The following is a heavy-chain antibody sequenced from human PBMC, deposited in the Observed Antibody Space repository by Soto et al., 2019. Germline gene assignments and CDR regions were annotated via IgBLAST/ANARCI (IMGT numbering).Heavy chain of an antibody. Sequence: QVQLVQSGAEVKKPGASVKVSCKASGYTFTSYGISWVRQAPGQGLEWMGWISAYNGNTNYAQKLQGRVTMTTDKXXXXXXXXXXXXXXXXXXXXXXXXXXXXXXXXXYWGQGTLVTVSS. CDR1: GYTFTSYG. CDR3: XXXXXXXXXXXY. CDR2: ISAYNGNT. J-gene: IGHJ4*02. V-gene: IGHV1-18*01.